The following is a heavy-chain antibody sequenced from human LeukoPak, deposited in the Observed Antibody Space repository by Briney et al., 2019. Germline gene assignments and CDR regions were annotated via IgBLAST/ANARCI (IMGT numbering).Heavy chain of an antibody. D-gene: IGHD3-22*01. CDR3: AKDAGRYYYDSSGVDY. CDR2: ISGSGGST. CDR1: GFTFSSYA. J-gene: IGHJ4*02. Sequence: GGSLRLSCAASGFTFSSYAMSWVRQAPGKGLEWVSAISGSGGSTYYADSVKGRFTISRDNSKNTLYLQMNSLRAEDTAVYYCAKDAGRYYYDSSGVDYWGQGTLVTVSS. V-gene: IGHV3-23*01.